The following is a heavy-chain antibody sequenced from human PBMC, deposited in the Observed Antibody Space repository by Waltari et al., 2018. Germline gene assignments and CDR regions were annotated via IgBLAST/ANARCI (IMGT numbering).Heavy chain of an antibody. J-gene: IGHJ3*02. CDR2: IFIGDTT. V-gene: IGHV3-66*01. Sequence: EVQLMESGGGLVQPGGSLRLSCVASGLAVRTSFMGWVRQAPGKGLEWVSAIFIGDTTYYTDYVKGRFSTSRDNSKNTLFLQMNSLRAEDTAVYYCARVARGTLYDAFDIWGQGTMVTVSS. CDR3: ARVARGTLYDAFDI. CDR1: GLAVRTSF. D-gene: IGHD1-26*01.